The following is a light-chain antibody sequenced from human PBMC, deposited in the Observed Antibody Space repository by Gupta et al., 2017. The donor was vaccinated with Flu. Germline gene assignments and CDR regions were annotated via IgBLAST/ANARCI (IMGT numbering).Light chain of an antibody. J-gene: IGKJ5*01. CDR3: QQYDSYPLT. CDR2: MSS. V-gene: IGKV1-5*03. CDR1: QSISSW. Sequence: YVGDRVTITCRASQSISSWLAWYQQKTGRAPKLLIYMSSSLESGVPSRFSGSGSGTDFTLTINSLQPDDFATYYCQQYDSYPLTFGQGTRLEIK.